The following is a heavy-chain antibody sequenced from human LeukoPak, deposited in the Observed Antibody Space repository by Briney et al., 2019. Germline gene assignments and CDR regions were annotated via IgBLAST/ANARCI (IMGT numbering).Heavy chain of an antibody. CDR1: GGSTSSYY. V-gene: IGHV4-59*01. J-gene: IGHJ4*02. Sequence: PSETLSLTCTVSGGSTSSYYWSWIRQPPGKGLEWIGYIYYSGSTNYNPSLKSRVTISVDTSKNQFSLKLSSVTAADTAVYYCASLKTYSSGWYAGFDYWGQGTLVTVSS. CDR2: IYYSGST. D-gene: IGHD6-19*01. CDR3: ASLKTYSSGWYAGFDY.